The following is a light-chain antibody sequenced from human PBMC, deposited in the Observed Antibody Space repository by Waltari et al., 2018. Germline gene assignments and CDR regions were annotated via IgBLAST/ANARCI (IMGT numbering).Light chain of an antibody. CDR2: DVS. V-gene: IGLV2-8*01. Sequence: QSALTQPPSASGSPGQSVTISCTGTSGDVGSYNYVSWYQQEPGKGPKLIIYDVSKRPSGVPDRLSGCKCGNTASLTVSGLQAEEEADYYGGSYAGSRSSVCGGGTKLTVL. CDR3: GSYAGSRSSV. CDR1: SGDVGSYNY. J-gene: IGLJ3*02.